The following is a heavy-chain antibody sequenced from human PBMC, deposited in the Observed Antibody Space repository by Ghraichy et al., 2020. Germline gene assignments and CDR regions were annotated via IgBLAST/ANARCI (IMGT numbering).Heavy chain of an antibody. J-gene: IGHJ6*02. CDR2: IYYSGST. V-gene: IGHV4-30-4*01. Sequence: SETLSLTCTVSGGSIRSGDYQWSWVRQPPGKGLEWIGYIYYSGSTYYKPSLKSRVTLSVDTSKNQFSLRLSSVTAADTAVYYCARVVLLRVYTFNGMDVWGQGTTVTVSS. CDR3: ARVVLLRVYTFNGMDV. D-gene: IGHD6-6*01. CDR1: GGSIRSGDYQ.